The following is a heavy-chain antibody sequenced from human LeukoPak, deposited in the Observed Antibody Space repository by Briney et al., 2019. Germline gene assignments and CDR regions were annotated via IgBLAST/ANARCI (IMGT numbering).Heavy chain of an antibody. CDR2: ISAYNGNT. V-gene: IGHV1-18*01. D-gene: IGHD2-2*01. J-gene: IGHJ4*02. CDR3: ARGYCSSTSCYPRGY. CDR1: GYTFTSYG. Sequence: GASVKVSCKASGYTFTSYGISWVRQAPGQGLEWMGWISAYNGNTNYAQKLQGRVTMTTDTSTSTAYMELRSLRSDDTAVYYCARGYCSSTSCYPRGYSGQGTLVTVSS.